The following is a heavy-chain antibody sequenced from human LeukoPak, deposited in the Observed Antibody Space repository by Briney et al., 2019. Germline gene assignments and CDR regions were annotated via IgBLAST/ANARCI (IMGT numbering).Heavy chain of an antibody. CDR3: TTQGTYSGSYFGPDY. J-gene: IGHJ4*02. V-gene: IGHV3-15*01. D-gene: IGHD1-26*01. CDR2: IKSKTDGGTT. Sequence: AGGSLRLSCAASGFTFSNAWMSWVRQAPGKGLEWVGRIKSKTDGGTTDYAAPVKGRFTISRDDSKNTLYLQMNSLKTEDTAVYYCTTQGTYSGSYFGPDYWGQGTLVTVSS. CDR1: GFTFSNAW.